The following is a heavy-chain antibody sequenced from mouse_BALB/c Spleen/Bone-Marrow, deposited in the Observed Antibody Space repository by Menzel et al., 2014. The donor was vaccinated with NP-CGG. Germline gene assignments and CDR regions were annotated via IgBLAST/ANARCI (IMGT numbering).Heavy chain of an antibody. CDR2: IRNKANGYTT. J-gene: IGHJ2*01. V-gene: IGHV7-3*02. CDR1: GFTFTDYY. Sequence: VQLKDPGGGLVQPGGSLRLSCATSGFTFTDYYMNWVRQPPGKALEWLGFIRNKANGYTTEYSASVKGRFTISRDNSQNILYLQMNTLRAEDSATYYCARDKGRVFFDYWGQGTTLTVSS. CDR3: ARDKGRVFFDY.